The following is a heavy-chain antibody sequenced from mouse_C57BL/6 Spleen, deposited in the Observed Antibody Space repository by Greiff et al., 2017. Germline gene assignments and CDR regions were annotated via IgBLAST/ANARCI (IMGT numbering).Heavy chain of an antibody. CDR3: ARGPSITTVAGF. Sequence: EVQVVESGGGLVKPGGSLKLSCAASGFTFSSYAMSWVRQTPEKRLEWVATISDGGSYTYYPDNVKGRFTISRDNAKNNLYLQMSHLKSEDTAMYYCARGPSITTVAGFWGQGTLVTVSA. CDR1: GFTFSSYA. J-gene: IGHJ3*01. D-gene: IGHD1-1*01. CDR2: ISDGGSYT. V-gene: IGHV5-4*01.